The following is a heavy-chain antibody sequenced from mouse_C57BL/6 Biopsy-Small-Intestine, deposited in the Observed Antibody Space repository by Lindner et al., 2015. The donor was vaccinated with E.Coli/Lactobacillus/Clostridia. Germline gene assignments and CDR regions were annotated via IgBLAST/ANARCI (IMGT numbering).Heavy chain of an antibody. D-gene: IGHD1-1*02. J-gene: IGHJ4*01. CDR1: GYTFTDYY. V-gene: IGHV1-26*01. Sequence: SVKVSCKTSGYTFTDYYIHWVRQAPGQGLEWMGWINSNSGGTKTAQKFQGRVTMTRDTPTNTAYMELRTLTSDDAAVYYCARELMTSVAPSEEGFDFWGQGTLVTVSS. CDR2: INSNSGGT. CDR3: ARELMTSVAPSEEGFDF.